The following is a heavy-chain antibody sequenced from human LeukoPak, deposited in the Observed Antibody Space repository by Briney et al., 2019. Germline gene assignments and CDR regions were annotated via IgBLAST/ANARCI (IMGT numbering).Heavy chain of an antibody. CDR1: GFTFSGYT. CDR3: AKASSAGDSSSWNY. D-gene: IGHD6-13*01. J-gene: IGHJ4*02. CDR2: ISSDGRYK. V-gene: IGHV3-30*04. Sequence: GRSLRLSCAASGFTFSGYTMHWVRQAPGKGLEWVAFISSDGRYKSHADSVKGRFTISRDNSKKTLHLQMNSLRAEDTAIYYCAKASSAGDSSSWNYWGQGILVTVSS.